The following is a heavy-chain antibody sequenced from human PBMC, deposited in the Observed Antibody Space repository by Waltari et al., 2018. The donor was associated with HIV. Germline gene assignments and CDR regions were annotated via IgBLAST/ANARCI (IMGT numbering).Heavy chain of an antibody. CDR2: IYGNDIK. V-gene: IGHV2-5*01. CDR3: AHRRLARAVAGTLYNWFDP. J-gene: IGHJ5*02. D-gene: IGHD6-19*01. Sequence: PTQTLTLTCTFSGFSLSTSGVGVGWLRQPPGKALEWVALIYGNDIKRYSPSLKTRLTITKDTSKNQVVLTLTNVDPVDTATYYCAHRRLARAVAGTLYNWFDPWGQGILVTVSS. CDR1: GFSLSTSGVG.